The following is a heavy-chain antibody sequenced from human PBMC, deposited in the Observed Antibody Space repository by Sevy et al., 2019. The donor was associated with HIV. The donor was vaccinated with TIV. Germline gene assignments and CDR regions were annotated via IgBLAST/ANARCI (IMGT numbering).Heavy chain of an antibody. Sequence: SETLSLTCTVSGGSIRGSYWSWIRQPPGKGLEWVGYIHYSGSTSYNPSLRSRVTISVDTSKNQFFLKLSSVTAADTAVYYCARLIYDSSNYYYSFNYWGQGTLVTVSS. CDR1: GGSIRGSY. D-gene: IGHD3-22*01. CDR2: IHYSGST. CDR3: ARLIYDSSNYYYSFNY. V-gene: IGHV4-59*13. J-gene: IGHJ4*02.